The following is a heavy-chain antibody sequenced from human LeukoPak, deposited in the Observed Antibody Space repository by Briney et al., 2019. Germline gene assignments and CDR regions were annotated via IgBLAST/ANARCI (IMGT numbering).Heavy chain of an antibody. CDR1: GYTFTSYY. Sequence: GASVRVSCKASGYTFTSYYMHWVRQAPGQGLEWMGIINPSGGSTSYAQKFQGRVTMTRDTSTSTVYMELSSLRYEDTAVYYCARDGPKSEDTYCSSTSCPIYYYYGMDVWGQGTTVTVSS. D-gene: IGHD2-2*01. J-gene: IGHJ6*02. CDR3: ARDGPKSEDTYCSSTSCPIYYYYGMDV. CDR2: INPSGGST. V-gene: IGHV1-46*01.